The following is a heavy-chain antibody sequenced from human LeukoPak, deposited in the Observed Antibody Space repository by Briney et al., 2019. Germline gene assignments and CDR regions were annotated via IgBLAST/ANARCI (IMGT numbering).Heavy chain of an antibody. V-gene: IGHV3-49*04. Sequence: GGSLRLSCTASGFRFRDYGMSWVRQVPGEGLEWVGYIRSKDYYETGEYAASVKGRSTISRDDSESIAYLQMNSLRSEDTAIYYCTRGRSAWGYWGQGTLVVVSS. J-gene: IGHJ4*02. CDR2: IRSKDYYETG. CDR1: GFRFRDYG. CDR3: TRGRSAWGY. D-gene: IGHD3-3*01.